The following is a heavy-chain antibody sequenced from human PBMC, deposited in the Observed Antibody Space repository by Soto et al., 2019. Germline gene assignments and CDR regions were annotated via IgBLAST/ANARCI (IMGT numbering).Heavy chain of an antibody. J-gene: IGHJ4*02. CDR3: ARRRWYSGGY. D-gene: IGHD1-26*01. CDR2: IYWDDDK. V-gene: IGHV2-5*02. CDR1: GFSLSTSGVG. Sequence: QITLKESGPTLVKPTQTLTLTCTFSGFSLSTSGVGVGWIRQPPGKALEWLALIYWDDDKRYSPSLKSRLTITTGTSKNQVVLTVTDRGPVDTAAYCGARRRWYSGGYLGQGTLVTVSS.